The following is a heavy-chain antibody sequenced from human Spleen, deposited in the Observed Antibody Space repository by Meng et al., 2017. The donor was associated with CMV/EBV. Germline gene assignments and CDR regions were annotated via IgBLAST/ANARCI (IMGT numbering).Heavy chain of an antibody. CDR3: ARSWGSSPSYLDY. CDR1: GASVSSGSYY. CDR2: ISYIGST. V-gene: IGHV4-61*01. J-gene: IGHJ4*02. D-gene: IGHD7-27*01. Sequence: SETLSLTCTVSGASVSSGSYYWSWLRQPPGKGLEWIGYISYIGSTNYNPSLKSRVTISVDTSKNQFSLKLRSVTAADTAVYYCARSWGSSPSYLDYWGQGTLVTVSS.